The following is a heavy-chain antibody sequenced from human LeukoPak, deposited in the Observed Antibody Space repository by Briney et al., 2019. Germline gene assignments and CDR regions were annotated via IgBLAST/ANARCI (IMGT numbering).Heavy chain of an antibody. V-gene: IGHV4-38-2*01. Sequence: PSETLSLTCAVSGDSVSGAFWWSWVRLPPHKGLEWIGSIYYSGSTYYNPSLKSRVTISVDTSKNQFSLKLSSVTAADTAVYYCARVSMVRGVNFDYWGQGTLVTVSS. D-gene: IGHD3-10*01. CDR2: IYYSGST. CDR3: ARVSMVRGVNFDY. CDR1: GDSVSGAFW. J-gene: IGHJ4*02.